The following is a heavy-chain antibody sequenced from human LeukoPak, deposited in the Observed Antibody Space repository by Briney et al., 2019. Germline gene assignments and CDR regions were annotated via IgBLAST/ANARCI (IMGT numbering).Heavy chain of an antibody. CDR2: ISGSGGST. CDR1: GFTFSSYA. V-gene: IGHV3-23*01. D-gene: IGHD3-22*01. CDR3: AKGSGYYPEYFQH. J-gene: IGHJ1*01. Sequence: GGSLRLSCAASGFTFSSYAMSWVRQAPGKGLEWVSAISGSGGSTYYADSVKGRFIISRDNSKNTLYLQMNSLRAEDTAVYYCAKGSGYYPEYFQHWGQGTLVTVSS.